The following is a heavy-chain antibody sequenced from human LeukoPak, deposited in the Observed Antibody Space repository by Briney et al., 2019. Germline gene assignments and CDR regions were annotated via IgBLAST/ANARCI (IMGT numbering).Heavy chain of an antibody. CDR2: ISYDGVDK. D-gene: IGHD3-10*02. CDR3: YGRPPNYYYYYYMDV. Sequence: SGGSLRLSCEASRFTFSNFWMNWVRQAPGKGLEWVASISYDGVDKYYADSLKGRFTMSRDNSKNTLYLQMNSLRAEDTAVYYCYGRPPNYYYYYYMDVWGKGTTVTVSS. CDR1: RFTFSNFW. V-gene: IGHV3-30-3*01. J-gene: IGHJ6*03.